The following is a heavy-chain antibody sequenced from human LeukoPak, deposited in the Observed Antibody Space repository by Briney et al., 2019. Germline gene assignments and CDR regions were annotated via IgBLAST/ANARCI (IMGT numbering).Heavy chain of an antibody. CDR2: IYYSGST. D-gene: IGHD3-10*01. CDR3: ARPPAFGSGVDY. V-gene: IGHV4-39*01. J-gene: IGHJ4*02. CDR1: GGSISSSSYY. Sequence: SETLSLTCTVSGGSISSSSYYWGWIRQPPGKGLEWIGSIYYSGSTYYNPSLKSRVTISVDTSKNQFSLKLSSVTAADTAVYYCARPPAFGSGVDYWGQGTLVTVSS.